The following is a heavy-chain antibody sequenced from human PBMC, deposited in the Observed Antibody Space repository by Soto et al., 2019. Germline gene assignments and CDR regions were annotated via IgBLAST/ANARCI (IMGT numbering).Heavy chain of an antibody. CDR3: ARETPSSRGSPGYYYGMDV. CDR2: ISYDGSNK. Sequence: QVQLVESGGGVVQPGRSLRLSCGASGFTFSTYAMHWVRQAPGKGLEWVAVISYDGSNKYYTDSVKGRFTISRDNSKNTLYVQMKYLRGEDTAVYYCARETPSSRGSPGYYYGMDVWGQGTTVTVSS. J-gene: IGHJ6*02. D-gene: IGHD1-26*01. CDR1: GFTFSTYA. V-gene: IGHV3-30-3*01.